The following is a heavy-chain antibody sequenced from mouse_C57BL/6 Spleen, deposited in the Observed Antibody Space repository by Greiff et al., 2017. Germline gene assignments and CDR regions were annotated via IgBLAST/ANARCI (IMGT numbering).Heavy chain of an antibody. J-gene: IGHJ2*01. CDR1: GYSFTGYF. CDR3: ARSYYGSSYVPYDFDY. CDR2: INPYNGDT. D-gene: IGHD1-1*01. V-gene: IGHV1-20*01. Sequence: VQLQQSGPELVKPGDSVKISCKASGYSFTGYFMNWVMQSHGKSLEWIGRINPYNGDTFYNQKFKGKATLTVDKSSSTAHMELRSLTSEDSAVYYCARSYYGSSYVPYDFDYWGQGTTLTVSS.